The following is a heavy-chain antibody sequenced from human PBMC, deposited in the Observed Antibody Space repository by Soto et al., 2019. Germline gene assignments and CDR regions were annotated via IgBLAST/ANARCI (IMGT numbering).Heavy chain of an antibody. J-gene: IGHJ3*02. D-gene: IGHD2-15*01. CDR1: GGTFSSYT. Sequence: ASVKVSCKASGGTFSSYTISWVRQAPGQGLEWMGRIIPILGIANYAQKFQGRVTITADKSTSTAYMELSSLRSEDTAVYYCARDPPIGYCSGGSCSDDAFDIWGQGTMVTVSS. CDR3: ARDPPIGYCSGGSCSDDAFDI. V-gene: IGHV1-69*04. CDR2: IIPILGIA.